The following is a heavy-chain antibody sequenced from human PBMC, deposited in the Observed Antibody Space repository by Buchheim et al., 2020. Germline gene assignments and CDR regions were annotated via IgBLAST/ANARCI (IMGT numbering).Heavy chain of an antibody. CDR1: GFTFSSSR. CDR2: INSNGSST. Sequence: EVQLVESGGGLVQPGGSLRLSCAASGFTFSSSRMHWVRQAPGKGLVWVSRINSNGSSTSYADSVKGRFTISRDNAKNTLYLQMSSLKTDETDGYYCARGGYGYVDWGQGTL. D-gene: IGHD5-18*01. V-gene: IGHV3-74*01. J-gene: IGHJ4*02. CDR3: ARGGYGYVD.